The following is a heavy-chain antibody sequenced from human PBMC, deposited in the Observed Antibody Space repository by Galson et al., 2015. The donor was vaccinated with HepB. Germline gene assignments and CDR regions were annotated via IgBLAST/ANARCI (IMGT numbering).Heavy chain of an antibody. Sequence: SLRLSCAASGFTFSSYAMSWVRQAPGKGLEWVSGISGSGSGDRTFYADSVKGRFTISRDNSKSTLNLQMNSLRAEDTAIYYCAKVPIIVIPAAIGNWFDTWGQGTLVTVSS. V-gene: IGHV3-23*01. D-gene: IGHD2-2*02. J-gene: IGHJ5*02. CDR3: AKVPIIVIPAAIGNWFDT. CDR1: GFTFSSYA. CDR2: ISGSGSGDRT.